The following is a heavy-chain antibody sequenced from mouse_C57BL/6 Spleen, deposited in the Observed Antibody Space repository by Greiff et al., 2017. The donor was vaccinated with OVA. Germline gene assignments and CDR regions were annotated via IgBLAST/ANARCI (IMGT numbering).Heavy chain of an antibody. D-gene: IGHD2-4*01. CDR1: GFNLKDYY. V-gene: IGHV14-1*01. CDR3: TTSDYDGNWCAD. J-gene: IGHJ3*01. CDR2: LDPEAGDP. Sequence: EVQLQQSGAELVRPGASVKLSCTASGFNLKDYYMHWVKQRPEQGLAWIGRLDPEAGDPEYAPKFQGKATMTADTSSNTAYRQLSSLTSEDTAVYYCTTSDYDGNWCADWGQGTLVTVSA.